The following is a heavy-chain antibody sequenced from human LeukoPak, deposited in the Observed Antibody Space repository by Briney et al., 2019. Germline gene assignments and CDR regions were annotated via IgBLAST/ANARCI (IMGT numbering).Heavy chain of an antibody. CDR1: GGSISSYY. D-gene: IGHD3-3*01. Sequence: SETLSLTCTVSGGSISSYYWSWIRQPPGKGLEWIGYFHYTGSTDYNSSLKSRVTISVDTSKNQFSLRLRSVTAADTAVYYCARGGYDFWSGYVLPYFDCWGQGTLVTVSS. V-gene: IGHV4-59*01. CDR2: FHYTGST. CDR3: ARGGYDFWSGYVLPYFDC. J-gene: IGHJ4*02.